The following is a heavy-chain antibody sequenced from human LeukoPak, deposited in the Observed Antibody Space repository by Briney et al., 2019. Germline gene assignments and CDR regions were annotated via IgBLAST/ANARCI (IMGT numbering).Heavy chain of an antibody. J-gene: IGHJ3*02. CDR1: GGSFSGYY. Sequence: SETLSLTCAVNGGSFSGYYWSWIRQPPGKGLEWIGEINHSGSTNYNPSLKSRVTISVDTSKNQFSLKLSSVTAADTAVYYCARGSCSGGSCYLGPGAFDIWGQGTMVTVSS. D-gene: IGHD2-15*01. CDR2: INHSGST. V-gene: IGHV4-34*01. CDR3: ARGSCSGGSCYLGPGAFDI.